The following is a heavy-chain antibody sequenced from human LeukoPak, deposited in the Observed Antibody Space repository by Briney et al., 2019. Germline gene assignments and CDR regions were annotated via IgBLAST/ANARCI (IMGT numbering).Heavy chain of an antibody. D-gene: IGHD4-23*01. CDR1: GRTFSSYD. V-gene: IGHV3-23*01. J-gene: IGHJ4*02. CDR2: MSGSGGST. Sequence: TGGSLRLSCGASGRTFSSYDMSCVVRAPGKELVGVSAMSGSGGSTYYADSVKGRFTISRDKSKNTLSLQMNTLSAEDTAVYYCAKDEKESSYGGNCFDYWGQGTLVTVSA. CDR3: AKDEKESSYGGNCFDY.